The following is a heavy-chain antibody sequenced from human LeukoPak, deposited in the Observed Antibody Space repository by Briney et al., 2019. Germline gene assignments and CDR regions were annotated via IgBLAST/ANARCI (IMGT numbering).Heavy chain of an antibody. V-gene: IGHV3-23*01. Sequence: GGSLRLSCAASGFTFSSYAMSWVRQAPGKGLEWVSAISGSGGSTYYADSVEGRFTISRDNSKNTQYLQMNSLRAEDTAVYYCAKARYCSSTSCPDDWGQGTLVTVSS. CDR3: AKARYCSSTSCPDD. J-gene: IGHJ4*02. D-gene: IGHD2-2*01. CDR1: GFTFSSYA. CDR2: ISGSGGST.